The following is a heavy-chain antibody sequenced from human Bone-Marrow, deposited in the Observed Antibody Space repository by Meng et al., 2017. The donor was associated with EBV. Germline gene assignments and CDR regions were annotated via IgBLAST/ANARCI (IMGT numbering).Heavy chain of an antibody. CDR3: AKGGYNYDNSGYLYEYYFDY. V-gene: IGHV4-4*03. J-gene: IGHJ4*02. Sequence: VQRQGWAPGLVKPPGTLPAPCVCLGGPLTGENWWSWVRQPPGKGLEWIGQIHHIGSPESNPSLKSRVTISMDKSKNQLSLRLSSVTAADTAVYYCAKGGYNYDNSGYLYEYYFDYWGQGALVTVSS. D-gene: IGHD3-22*01. CDR1: GGPLTGENW. CDR2: IHHIGSP.